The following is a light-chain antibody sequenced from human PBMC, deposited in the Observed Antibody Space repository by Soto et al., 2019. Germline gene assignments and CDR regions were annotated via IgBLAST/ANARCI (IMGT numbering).Light chain of an antibody. CDR1: SGHSRYA. Sequence: QLVLTKSPSASASLGASVKLTCTLSSGHSRYAIAWHQQQPEKGPRYLMKLNSDGSHSKGDGIPDRFSGSSSGAERYLTISSLQSEDEADYYCQTWGTGIQVFGGGTKLTVL. V-gene: IGLV4-69*01. J-gene: IGLJ3*02. CDR2: LNSDGSH. CDR3: QTWGTGIQV.